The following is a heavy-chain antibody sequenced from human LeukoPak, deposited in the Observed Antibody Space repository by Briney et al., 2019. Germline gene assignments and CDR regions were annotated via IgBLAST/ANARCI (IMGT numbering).Heavy chain of an antibody. J-gene: IGHJ6*02. V-gene: IGHV3-7*01. CDR2: IKQDGSEK. Sequence: GGSLRLSCAASGFTFSSYWMSWVRQAPGKGLEWVANIKQDGSEKYYVDSVKGRFTISRDNAKNSLYLQMNSLRAEDTAAYYCARDDDFWSGYRRYYYGMDVWGQGTTVTVSS. CDR3: ARDDDFWSGYRRYYYGMDV. D-gene: IGHD3-3*01. CDR1: GFTFSSYW.